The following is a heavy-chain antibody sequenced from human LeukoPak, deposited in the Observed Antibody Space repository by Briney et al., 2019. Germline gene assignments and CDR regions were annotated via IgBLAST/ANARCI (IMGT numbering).Heavy chain of an antibody. CDR1: GFTFSTYA. J-gene: IGHJ6*03. V-gene: IGHV3-23*01. CDR2: VSGSGGST. D-gene: IGHD3-16*01. CDR3: AKIMAPGYYYYYYYMDV. Sequence: GGSLRLSCAASGFTFSTYAMSWVRQAPGKGLEWVSAVSGSGGSTYYADSVKGRFTISRDNSKNTLYLQMNSLRAEDTAVYYCAKIMAPGYYYYYYYMDVWGKGTTVTVSS.